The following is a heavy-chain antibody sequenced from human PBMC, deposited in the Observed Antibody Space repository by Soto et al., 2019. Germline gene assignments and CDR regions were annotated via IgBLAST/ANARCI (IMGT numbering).Heavy chain of an antibody. CDR1: GFSLSTTGVG. J-gene: IGHJ4*02. V-gene: IGHV2-5*01. D-gene: IGHD6-13*01. CDR3: ANRGGAAVGLYYFDY. CDR2: IYWHDDK. Sequence: SGPTLVNPTQTLTLTCTFSGFSLSTTGVGVSWIRQPPGKALEWLALIYWHDDKRYSPSLKSRLTITKDTSKNQVVLTMTNMDPVDTATYYCANRGGAAVGLYYFDYWGQGAPVTVSS.